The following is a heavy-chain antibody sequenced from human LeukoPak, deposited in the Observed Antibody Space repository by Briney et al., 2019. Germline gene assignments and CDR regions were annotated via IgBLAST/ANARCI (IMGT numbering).Heavy chain of an antibody. Sequence: SETLSLTCAVYGGSFSGYYWSWIRQPPGKGLEWIGEINHSGSTNYNPSLKSRVTISVDTSKNQFSLKLSSVTAADTAVYYCARGIAVVTKGWFDPWGQGTLVTVSS. J-gene: IGHJ5*02. CDR3: ARGIAVVTKGWFDP. CDR1: GGSFSGYY. V-gene: IGHV4-34*01. CDR2: INHSGST. D-gene: IGHD3-22*01.